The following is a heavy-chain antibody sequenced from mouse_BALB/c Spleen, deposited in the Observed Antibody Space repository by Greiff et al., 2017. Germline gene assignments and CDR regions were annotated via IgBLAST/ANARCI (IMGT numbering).Heavy chain of an antibody. Sequence: QVQLKQPGAELVRPGASVKLSCKASGYSFTSYWMNWVKQRPGQGLEWIGMIHPSDSETRLNQKFKDKATLTVDKSSSTAYMQLSSPASAESAVYYCAREGGTRRIFAYWGQGTLVTVSA. CDR3: AREGGTRRIFAY. V-gene: IGHV1S82*01. D-gene: IGHD1-1*01. J-gene: IGHJ3*01. CDR1: GYSFTSYW. CDR2: IHPSDSET.